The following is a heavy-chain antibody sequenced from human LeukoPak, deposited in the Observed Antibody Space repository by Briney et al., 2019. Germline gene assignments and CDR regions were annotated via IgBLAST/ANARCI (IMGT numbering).Heavy chain of an antibody. CDR1: GGSISSSSYY. D-gene: IGHD3-22*01. CDR3: ARLGVTYYYDSSGGAFDC. Sequence: SETLSLTCTVSGGSISSSSYYWGWIRQPPGKGLEWIGSIYYSGSTYYNPSLKSRVTISVDTSKNQFSLKLSSVTAADTAVYYCARLGVTYYYDSSGGAFDCWGQGTLVTVSS. J-gene: IGHJ4*02. V-gene: IGHV4-39*01. CDR2: IYYSGST.